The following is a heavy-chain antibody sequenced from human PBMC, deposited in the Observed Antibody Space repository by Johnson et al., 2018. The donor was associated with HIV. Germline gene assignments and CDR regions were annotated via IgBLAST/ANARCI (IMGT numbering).Heavy chain of an antibody. CDR1: GFTFSSYA. CDR2: ISYDGSNK. V-gene: IGHV3-30-3*01. D-gene: IGHD6-6*01. J-gene: IGHJ3*02. Sequence: QVQLVESGGGVVQPGRSLRLSCAASGFTFSSYAMHWVRQAPGKGLEWEAVISYDGSNKYYADSVKGRFTISRANSKNTLDLQMNSLRFEDTAVYFCARGRYGSSSEAFDIWGQGTMVTVSS. CDR3: ARGRYGSSSEAFDI.